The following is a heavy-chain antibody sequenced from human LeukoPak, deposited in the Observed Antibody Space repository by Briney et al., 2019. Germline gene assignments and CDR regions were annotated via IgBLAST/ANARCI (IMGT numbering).Heavy chain of an antibody. CDR3: VRVGSSWPGYYYYYGMDV. J-gene: IGHJ6*02. V-gene: IGHV1-18*01. D-gene: IGHD6-13*01. Sequence: GASVEVSCKASGYTFTSYGISWVRQAPGQGLEWMGWISAYNGNTNYAQKLQGRVTMTTDTSTSTAYMELRSLRSDDTAVYYCVRVGSSWPGYYYYYGMDVWGQGTTVTVSS. CDR2: ISAYNGNT. CDR1: GYTFTSYG.